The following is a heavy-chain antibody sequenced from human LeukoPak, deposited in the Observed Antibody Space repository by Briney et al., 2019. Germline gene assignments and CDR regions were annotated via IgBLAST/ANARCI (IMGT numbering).Heavy chain of an antibody. CDR3: AESPMTRVTTGGFDF. V-gene: IGHV3-23*01. Sequence: PGGSLRLSCAASGFTFNSYAMSWVRQAPGKGLEWASSISSSGGSTYYVDSVKGRFTISRDNSKNTLYLQMNSLRAEDTAVYYCAESPMTRVTTGGFDFWGQGTLVTVSS. CDR1: GFTFNSYA. J-gene: IGHJ4*02. D-gene: IGHD4-17*01. CDR2: ISSSGGST.